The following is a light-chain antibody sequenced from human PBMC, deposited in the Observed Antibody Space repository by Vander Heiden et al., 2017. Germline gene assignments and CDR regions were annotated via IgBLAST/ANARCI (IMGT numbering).Light chain of an antibody. CDR2: AAS. CDR3: QQSYSTPPLT. Sequence: DLQMTQSPSSLSASVGDSITITRRARQSISSYLNWYQQKPGKAPKLLIYAASSLQSGVPSRFSGSGSATDFTLTISSLQPEDFATYYCQQSYSTPPLTFGGGTKVEIK. J-gene: IGKJ4*01. V-gene: IGKV1-39*01. CDR1: QSISSY.